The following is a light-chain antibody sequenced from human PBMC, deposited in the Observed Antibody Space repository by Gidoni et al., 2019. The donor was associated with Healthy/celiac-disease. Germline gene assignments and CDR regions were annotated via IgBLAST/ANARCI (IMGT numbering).Light chain of an antibody. CDR2: LGS. Sequence: DIVMTQSPLFLPVTPGEPASISCRSSQSLLHSNGYNYLDWYLQKPGQSPQLLIYLGSNRASGVPDRFSGSGSGTDFTLKSSRVEAEDVGVYCCMQALQTPYTFGQGTKLEIK. CDR3: MQALQTPYT. CDR1: QSLLHSNGYNY. J-gene: IGKJ2*01. V-gene: IGKV2-28*01.